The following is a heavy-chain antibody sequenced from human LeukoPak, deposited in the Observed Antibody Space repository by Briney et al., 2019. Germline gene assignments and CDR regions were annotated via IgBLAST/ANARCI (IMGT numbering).Heavy chain of an antibody. D-gene: IGHD1-26*01. Sequence: GGSLRLSCAASGFTFDDYAMHWVRQAPGKGLEWVSGISWNSGSIGYADSVKGRFTISRDNAKNSLYLQMNSLRAEDTALYYCAKDIWEESGFDYWGQGTLVTVSS. J-gene: IGHJ4*02. CDR1: GFTFDDYA. V-gene: IGHV3-9*01. CDR2: ISWNSGSI. CDR3: AKDIWEESGFDY.